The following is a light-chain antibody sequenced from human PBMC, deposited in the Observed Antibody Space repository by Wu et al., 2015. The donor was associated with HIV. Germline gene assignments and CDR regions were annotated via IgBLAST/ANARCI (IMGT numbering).Light chain of an antibody. J-gene: IGKJ1*01. Sequence: EIVMTQSPVTLSVSPGERATLSCRASQSVSSNLAWYQQKPGQAPRLLIYGASTRATSIPARFSGSGSGTEFTLTISSMQSEDFAVYYCQQYNNWLWTFGQGTKVEIK. CDR1: QSVSSN. CDR3: QQYNNWLWT. V-gene: IGKV3-15*01. CDR2: GAS.